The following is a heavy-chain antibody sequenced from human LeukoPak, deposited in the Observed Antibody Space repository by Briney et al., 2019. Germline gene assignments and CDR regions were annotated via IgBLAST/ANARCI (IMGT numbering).Heavy chain of an antibody. V-gene: IGHV3-23*01. CDR1: GFTFDDYA. J-gene: IGHJ4*02. CDR2: ISGSGGST. D-gene: IGHD2/OR15-2a*01. Sequence: GGSLRLSCAASGFTFDDYAMHWVRQAPGKGLEWVSAISGSGGSTYYADSVKGRFAISRDNAKNSVSLQMNNLRAEDTGVYYCARTQSMAVIDYWGQGTLVTVSS. CDR3: ARTQSMAVIDY.